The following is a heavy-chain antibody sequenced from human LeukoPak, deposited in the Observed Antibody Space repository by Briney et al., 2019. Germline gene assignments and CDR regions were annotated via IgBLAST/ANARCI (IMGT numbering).Heavy chain of an antibody. CDR3: ARTPPGYYYGSGSYDY. J-gene: IGHJ4*02. CDR2: INPSGGST. Sequence: ASVKVSCKASGYTFTSYCMHWVRQAPGQGLEWMGIINPSGGSTSYAQKFQGRVTMTRDTSTSTVYMELSSLRSEDTAVYYCARTPPGYYYGSGSYDYWGQGTLVTVSS. V-gene: IGHV1-46*01. CDR1: GYTFTSYC. D-gene: IGHD3-10*01.